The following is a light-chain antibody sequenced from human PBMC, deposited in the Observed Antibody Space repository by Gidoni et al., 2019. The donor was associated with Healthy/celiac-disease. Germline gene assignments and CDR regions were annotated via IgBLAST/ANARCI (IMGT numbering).Light chain of an antibody. J-gene: IGKJ2*01. CDR1: QSVSSSY. V-gene: IGKV3-20*01. Sequence: IVLTQSPGTLSLSPGERATLSCRASQSVSSSYLAWYQQNPGQAPRLLIYGSSSRATGIPDRFSGSGSGTDFTLTISRLEPEDFAVYYCQQYGSSPSYTFGQGTKLEIK. CDR2: GSS. CDR3: QQYGSSPSYT.